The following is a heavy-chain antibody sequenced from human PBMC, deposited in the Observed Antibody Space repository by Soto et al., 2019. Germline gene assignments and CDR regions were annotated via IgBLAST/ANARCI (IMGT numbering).Heavy chain of an antibody. CDR3: ERDRSRSTVAGLYFDH. CDR1: GGTFSSYA. CDR2: IIPIFGTA. Sequence: QVQLVQSGAEVKKPGSSVKVSCKASGGTFSSYAISWVRQAPGQGLEWMGGIIPIFGTANYAQKFQGRVTITADESTSTTYIELGSLRSEDTAVYYCERDRSRSTVAGLYFDHCGQGTLVTVSS. D-gene: IGHD6-19*01. J-gene: IGHJ4*02. V-gene: IGHV1-69*01.